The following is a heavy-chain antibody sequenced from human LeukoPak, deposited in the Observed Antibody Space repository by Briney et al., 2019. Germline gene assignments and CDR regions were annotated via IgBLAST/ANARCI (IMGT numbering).Heavy chain of an antibody. CDR1: GGSFSGYY. V-gene: IGHV4-34*01. CDR2: INHSGST. D-gene: IGHD1-26*01. Sequence: SETLSLTCAVDGGSFSGYYWSWIRQPPGKWREWIGEINHSGSTNYNPSLKSRVTISVDTSKNQFSLKLSSVTAADTAVCYCARRGSHYYMDVWGKGTTVTVSS. CDR3: ARRGSHYYMDV. J-gene: IGHJ6*03.